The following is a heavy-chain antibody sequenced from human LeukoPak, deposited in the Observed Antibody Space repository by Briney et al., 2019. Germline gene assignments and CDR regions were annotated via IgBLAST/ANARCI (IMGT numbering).Heavy chain of an antibody. J-gene: IGHJ6*02. CDR3: ARDRAYGEVGVDV. D-gene: IGHD4-17*01. V-gene: IGHV4-59*01. Sequence: SETLSLTCTVSGDSIGSYYWTWIRQPLGKRLEWIGYSHYSGSTNYNPSLKSRVTISVDTSKNQLSLKLSSVTAADTAVYYCARDRAYGEVGVDVWGQGTTVTVSS. CDR2: SHYSGST. CDR1: GDSIGSYY.